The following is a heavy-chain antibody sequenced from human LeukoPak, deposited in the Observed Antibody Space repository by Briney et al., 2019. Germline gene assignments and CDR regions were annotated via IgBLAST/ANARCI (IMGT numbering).Heavy chain of an antibody. CDR2: INSDGSST. CDR3: ARERFTIFGVATPPNWFDP. V-gene: IGHV3-74*01. D-gene: IGHD3-3*01. Sequence: GGSLRLSCAASGFTFSSYWMHWVRQAPGKGLVWVSRINSDGSSTSYADSVKGRFTISRDNAKNTLYLQMNSLRAEDTAVYYCARERFTIFGVATPPNWFDPWGQGTLVTVSS. CDR1: GFTFSSYW. J-gene: IGHJ5*02.